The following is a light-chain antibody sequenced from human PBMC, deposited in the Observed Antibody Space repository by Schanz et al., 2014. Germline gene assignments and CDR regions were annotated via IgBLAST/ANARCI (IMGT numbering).Light chain of an antibody. V-gene: IGKV3D-20*02. CDR1: QSVSSSY. J-gene: IGKJ2*02. CDR3: QHRSYWRGT. CDR2: GAS. Sequence: EIVMTQSPGTLSLSPGERATLSCRASQSVSSSYLAWYQQKPGQAPRLLIYGASSRATGIPDRFSGSGSGTEFTLTISRLAPEDFAFYYCQHRSYWRGTFGQGTKLEIK.